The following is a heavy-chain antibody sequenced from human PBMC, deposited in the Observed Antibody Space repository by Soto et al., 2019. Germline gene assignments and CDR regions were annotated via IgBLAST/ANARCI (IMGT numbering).Heavy chain of an antibody. CDR3: AMAVIVVERSTDRLTGFLKPGYYYGMDV. CDR2: IYPGDSDT. D-gene: IGHD3-9*01. V-gene: IGHV5-51*01. CDR1: GDSFTSYW. Sequence: GESLKISCKGSGDSFTSYWIGWARQMPGKGLEWMGLIYPGDSDTRYSPSFQCQVTISAEKCISTAYLQWSSLKASDTAMYYCAMAVIVVERSTDRLTGFLKPGYYYGMDVWAQGTTVTVSS. J-gene: IGHJ6*02.